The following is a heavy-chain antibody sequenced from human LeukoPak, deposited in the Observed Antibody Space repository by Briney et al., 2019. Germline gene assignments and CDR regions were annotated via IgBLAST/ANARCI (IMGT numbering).Heavy chain of an antibody. CDR3: ARGEGGNSPFDY. CDR1: GGTFSSYT. CDR2: IIPILGIA. Sequence: GCSVKVSCKASGGTFSSYTISWVRQSPGQGLEWMGRIIPILGIANYAQKFQGRVTITADKSTSTAYMELSSLRSEDTAVYYCARGEGGNSPFDYWGQGTLVTVSS. V-gene: IGHV1-69*02. D-gene: IGHD4-23*01. J-gene: IGHJ4*02.